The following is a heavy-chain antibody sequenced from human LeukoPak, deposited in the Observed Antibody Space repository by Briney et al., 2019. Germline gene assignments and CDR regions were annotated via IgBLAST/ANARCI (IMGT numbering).Heavy chain of an antibody. J-gene: IGHJ5*01. V-gene: IGHV1-46*01. CDR2: INPSGGST. Sequence: GASVKVSCKASGYTFTSYYMHWVRQAPGQGFEWMGIINPSGGSTNYAQKFQGRVTMTSDTSASTVYMDLSSLRSEDTAIYYCARDKSSTNWLDSWGQGTLVTVSS. CDR1: GYTFTSYY. D-gene: IGHD3-10*01. CDR3: ARDKSSTNWLDS.